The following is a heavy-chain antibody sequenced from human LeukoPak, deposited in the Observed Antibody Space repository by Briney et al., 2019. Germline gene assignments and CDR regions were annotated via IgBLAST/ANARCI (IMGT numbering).Heavy chain of an antibody. CDR3: ARDLGRPQEQ. V-gene: IGHV3-53*01. J-gene: IGHJ4*02. CDR2: IYSGGNT. Sequence: GGSLRLSCAASGFTVSSNYMSWVRQAPGKGLECVSVIYSGGNTYYVDSVKGRFTISRDNSENTLYLQMNSLRAEDTAVYYCARDLGRPQEQWGQGTLVTVSS. D-gene: IGHD1-26*01. CDR1: GFTVSSNY.